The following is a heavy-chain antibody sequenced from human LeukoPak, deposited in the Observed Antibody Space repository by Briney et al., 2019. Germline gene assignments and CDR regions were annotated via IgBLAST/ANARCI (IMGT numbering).Heavy chain of an antibody. CDR1: GFTFSSYA. J-gene: IGHJ3*02. CDR3: AKDPEKDIVVVPAANDAFDI. D-gene: IGHD2-2*01. V-gene: IGHV3-23*01. Sequence: GGSLRLXCAASGFTFSSYAMSWDRQAPGKGLEWVSTISDSGGSTYYADSVKGRFTISRDNSKYTLHLQMNRLRAEDTAVYYCAKDPEKDIVVVPAANDAFDIWGQGTMVTVSS. CDR2: ISDSGGST.